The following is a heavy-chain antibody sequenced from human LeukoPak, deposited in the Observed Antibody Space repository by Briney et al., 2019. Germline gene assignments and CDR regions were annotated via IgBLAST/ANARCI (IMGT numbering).Heavy chain of an antibody. V-gene: IGHV1-2*06. CDR2: INSNSGVT. Sequence: ASVKVSCKASGYTFIGYYIHWVRQAPGQGLEWMGRINSNSGVTNYAQQFQGRVTMTRDTSISTAYMELSRLRSDDTAVYYCARVAYPSSADGSVRVVGDYWGQGTLVTVSS. D-gene: IGHD3-22*01. CDR1: GYTFIGYY. CDR3: ARVAYPSSADGSVRVVGDY. J-gene: IGHJ4*02.